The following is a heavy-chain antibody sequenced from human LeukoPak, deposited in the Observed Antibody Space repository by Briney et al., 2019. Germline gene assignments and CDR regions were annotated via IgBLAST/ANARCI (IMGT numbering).Heavy chain of an antibody. V-gene: IGHV3-30-3*01. J-gene: IGHJ4*02. CDR1: GFTFSSYA. CDR2: ISYDGSNK. D-gene: IGHD3-22*01. CDR3: ARDLYYDSSGYLDY. Sequence: GGSLRLSCAASGFTFSSYAMHWVRQAPGKGLEWVAVISYDGSNKYYADSVKGRFTISRDNSKNMLYLQMNSLRAEDTAVYYCARDLYYDSSGYLDYWGQGTLVTVSS.